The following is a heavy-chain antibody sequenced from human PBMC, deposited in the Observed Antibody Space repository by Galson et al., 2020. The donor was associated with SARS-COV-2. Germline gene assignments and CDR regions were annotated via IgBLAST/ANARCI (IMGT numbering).Heavy chain of an antibody. CDR1: GFTFSSYA. CDR2: ISSNGGST. V-gene: IGHV3-64D*08. Sequence: GGSLRLSCSASGFTFSSYAMHWVRQAPGKGLEYVSAISSNGGSTYYADSVKGRFTISRDNSKNTLYLQMSSLRAEDTAVYYCVKDQDSSSLGVYYFDYWGQGTLVTVSS. J-gene: IGHJ4*02. D-gene: IGHD6-6*01. CDR3: VKDQDSSSLGVYYFDY.